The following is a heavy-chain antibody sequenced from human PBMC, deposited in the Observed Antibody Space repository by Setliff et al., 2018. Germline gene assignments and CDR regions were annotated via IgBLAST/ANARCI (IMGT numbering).Heavy chain of an antibody. D-gene: IGHD1-26*01. CDR1: GFSISSGYY. J-gene: IGHJ6*03. CDR2: IRDSGSA. Sequence: PSETLSLTCAVSGFSISSGYYWGWIRQPPGKGLEWIVNIRDSGSASHNPSLRSRVTISVDTSKNQFSLKVSSVTAADTAVYYCARVAGAKVNYMDVWGKGTTVTVSS. V-gene: IGHV4-38-2*01. CDR3: ARVAGAKVNYMDV.